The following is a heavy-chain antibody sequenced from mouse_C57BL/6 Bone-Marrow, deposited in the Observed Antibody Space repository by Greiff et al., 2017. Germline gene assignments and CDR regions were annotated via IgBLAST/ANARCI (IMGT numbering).Heavy chain of an antibody. J-gene: IGHJ1*03. V-gene: IGHV1-85*01. CDR2: IYPRDGST. D-gene: IGHD1-1*01. CDR3: ARLEFDGSGGDWYFDV. CDR1: GYTFTSYD. Sequence: VKLMESGPELVKPGASVKLSCKASGYTFTSYDINWVKQRPGQGLEWIGWIYPRDGSTKYNEKFKGKATLTVDTSSSTAYMELHSLTSEDSAVYFCARLEFDGSGGDWYFDVGGTGTTVTVSS.